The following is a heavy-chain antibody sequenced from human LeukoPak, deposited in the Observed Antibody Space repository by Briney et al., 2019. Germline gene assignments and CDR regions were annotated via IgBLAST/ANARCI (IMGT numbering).Heavy chain of an antibody. CDR3: ARHGHGSGSYYPRSYDWFDP. V-gene: IGHV4-34*01. J-gene: IGHJ5*02. Sequence: KPSETLSLTCAVYGGSFSGYYWSWIRQPPGKGLEWIGEINHSGSTNYNPSLKSRVTISVDTSKNQFSLKLSSVTAADTAVYYCARHGHGSGSYYPRSYDWFDPWGQGTLVTVSS. CDR2: INHSGST. CDR1: GGSFSGYY. D-gene: IGHD3-10*01.